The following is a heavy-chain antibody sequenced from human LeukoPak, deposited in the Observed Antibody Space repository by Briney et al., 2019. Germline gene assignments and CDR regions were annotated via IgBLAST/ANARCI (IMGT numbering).Heavy chain of an antibody. Sequence: GGSLRLSCAASGFTFSSYAMSWVRQAPGEGLEWVSAISGSGGLTYYADSVKGRFTISRDSSRNTLYLQMNNLRADDTAVYYCAKDVTYSSDWYGGIDYWGQGTLVTVSS. J-gene: IGHJ4*02. CDR1: GFTFSSYA. D-gene: IGHD6-13*01. CDR2: ISGSGGLT. V-gene: IGHV3-23*01. CDR3: AKDVTYSSDWYGGIDY.